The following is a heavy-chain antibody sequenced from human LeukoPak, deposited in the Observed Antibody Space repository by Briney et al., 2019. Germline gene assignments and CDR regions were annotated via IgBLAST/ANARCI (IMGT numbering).Heavy chain of an antibody. CDR3: ARGGLQTQEWLRLFYFDY. D-gene: IGHD5-18*01. V-gene: IGHV4-34*01. J-gene: IGHJ4*02. CDR2: INHAGVT. CDR1: GGSFDGYY. Sequence: SETLSLTCAVYGGSFDGYYWSWIRQLPGKGLERIGEINHAGVTNYKSSLKSRVTISVDTSKKQISLRLNSVTAADTAVYYCARGGLQTQEWLRLFYFDYWGQGTQVTVSS.